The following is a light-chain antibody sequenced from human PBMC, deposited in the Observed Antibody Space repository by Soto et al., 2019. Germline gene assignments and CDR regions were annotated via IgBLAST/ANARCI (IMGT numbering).Light chain of an antibody. J-gene: IGLJ3*02. CDR2: ANT. CDR3: QAYDRGLTSWV. V-gene: IGLV1-40*01. CDR1: SSNIGSGSD. Sequence: QSVLTQPPSVSGAPGQTVTISCSGTSSNIGSGSDVQWFRQLPGPAPKLLIYANTIRPSGVPDRFPGSKTGISVSLAITGLRVEDEADYYCQAYDRGLTSWVFGGGTKLTVL.